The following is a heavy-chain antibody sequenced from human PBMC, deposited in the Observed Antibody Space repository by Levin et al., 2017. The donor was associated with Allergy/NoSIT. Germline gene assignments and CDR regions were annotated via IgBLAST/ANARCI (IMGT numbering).Heavy chain of an antibody. CDR1: GFTFGDSW. J-gene: IGHJ4*02. V-gene: IGHV3-7*04. CDR3: ARGHTTTNP. Sequence: GGSLRLSCAASGFTFGDSWMTWFRQAPGKGLEWVAYIKYDGSEKKFVDSVEGRFTISRDNAKNSLFLQMNGLRAEDTAIYYCARGHTTTNPWGQGTLVTVSS. D-gene: IGHD1-1*01. CDR2: IKYDGSEK.